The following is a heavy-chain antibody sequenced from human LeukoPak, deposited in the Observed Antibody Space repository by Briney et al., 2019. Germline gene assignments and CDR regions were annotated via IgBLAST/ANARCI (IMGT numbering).Heavy chain of an antibody. D-gene: IGHD1-1*01. V-gene: IGHV4-31*03. CDR3: ARRISGNWIFDY. Sequence: PSETLSLTCTVSGGSISSGGYYWSWIRQHPGKGLEWIGYIYYSGSTYYNPSLKSRLTISVDTSKNQFSLKLSSVTAADTAVYYCARRISGNWIFDYWGQGTLVTVSS. CDR2: IYYSGST. CDR1: GGSISSGGYY. J-gene: IGHJ4*02.